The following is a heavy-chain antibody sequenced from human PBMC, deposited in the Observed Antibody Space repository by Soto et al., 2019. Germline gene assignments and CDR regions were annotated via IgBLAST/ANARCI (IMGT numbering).Heavy chain of an antibody. D-gene: IGHD4-17*01. V-gene: IGHV4-39*01. CDR2: IYYSGST. CDR1: GGSISSSSYY. CDR3: AGSPSTVTTWGAFDI. Sequence: PSETLSLTCTVSGGSISSSSYYGGWIRQPPGKGLEWIGSIYYSGSTYYNPSLKSRVTISVDTSKNQFSLKLSSVTAADTAVYYCAGSPSTVTTWGAFDIWGQGTMVTVSS. J-gene: IGHJ3*02.